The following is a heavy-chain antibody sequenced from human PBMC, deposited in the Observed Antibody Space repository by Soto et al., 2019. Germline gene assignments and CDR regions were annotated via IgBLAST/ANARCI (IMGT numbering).Heavy chain of an antibody. CDR3: ARGDSELRYFDWFGSYYYYGMDV. J-gene: IGHJ6*02. V-gene: IGHV4-34*01. CDR1: GGSFSGYY. D-gene: IGHD3-9*01. Sequence: QVQLQQWGAGLLKPSETLSLTCAVYGGSFSGYYWSWIRQPPGKGLEWIGEINHSGSTNYNPSLKSRVTISVDTSNNHFALKLSSVTAADTAVYYCARGDSELRYFDWFGSYYYYGMDVWGQGTTVTVSS. CDR2: INHSGST.